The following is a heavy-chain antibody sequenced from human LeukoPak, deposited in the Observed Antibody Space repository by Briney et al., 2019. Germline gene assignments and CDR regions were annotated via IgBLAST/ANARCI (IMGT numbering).Heavy chain of an antibody. CDR2: ISWDGGST. V-gene: IGHV3-43*01. CDR3: ARVRGDLDAFDI. Sequence: PGGSLRLSCAASGFTFDDYTMHWVRQAPGKGLEWVSLISWDGGSTYYADSVKGRFTISRDNSKNSLYLQMNSLRAEDTAVYYCARVRGDLDAFDIWGQGTMVTVSS. D-gene: IGHD2-21*02. J-gene: IGHJ3*02. CDR1: GFTFDDYT.